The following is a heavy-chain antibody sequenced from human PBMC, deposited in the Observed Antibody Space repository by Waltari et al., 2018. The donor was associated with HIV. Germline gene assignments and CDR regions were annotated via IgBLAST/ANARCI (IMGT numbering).Heavy chain of an antibody. CDR2: IKPDGSET. Sequence: EVQLVESGGGLVQPGESLRLSCAASGFTFSSHWMSWVRKAPGKGLELVANIKPDGSETYYVDSVKGRFTISRDNAKTSLYLQMNSLRAEDTAVYFCAREYFYESSGYYYRSTFDYWGQGTLVTVSS. CDR3: AREYFYESSGYYYRSTFDY. CDR1: GFTFSSHW. D-gene: IGHD3-22*01. J-gene: IGHJ4*02. V-gene: IGHV3-7*01.